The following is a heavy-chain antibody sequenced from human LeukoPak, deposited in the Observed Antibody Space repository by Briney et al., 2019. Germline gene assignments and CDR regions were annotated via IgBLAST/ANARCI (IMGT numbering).Heavy chain of an antibody. Sequence: SVKVSCKASGGTFSSYAISWVRQAPGQGLEWMGGIIPIFGTANYAQKFQGRVTITADESTSTAYMELSSLRSEDTAVYYCAKDRWQQLVPSSPRFDPWGQGTLVTVSS. V-gene: IGHV1-69*13. J-gene: IGHJ5*02. CDR3: AKDRWQQLVPSSPRFDP. CDR1: GGTFSSYA. CDR2: IIPIFGTA. D-gene: IGHD6-13*01.